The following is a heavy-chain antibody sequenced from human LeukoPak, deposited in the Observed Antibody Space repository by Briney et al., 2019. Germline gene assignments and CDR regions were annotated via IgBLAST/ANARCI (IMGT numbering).Heavy chain of an antibody. Sequence: ASVKVSCKASGYTFTSYGISWVRYAPGQGLEWMGWISAYNGNTNYAQKLQGRVTMTTDTSTSTAYMELRSLRSDNTAASYCARSSYNSSGWYWYLGGPSEDMDVWGKGTTVTVSS. V-gene: IGHV1-18*01. CDR1: GYTFTSYG. CDR3: ARSSYNSSGWYWYLGGPSEDMDV. D-gene: IGHD6-19*01. J-gene: IGHJ6*03. CDR2: ISAYNGNT.